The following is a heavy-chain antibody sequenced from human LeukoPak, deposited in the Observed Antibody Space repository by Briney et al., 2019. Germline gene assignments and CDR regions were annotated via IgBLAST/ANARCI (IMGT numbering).Heavy chain of an antibody. Sequence: PGGSLRLSCAASGFTFSSYAMRWVRQAPGKGLEWVSHISGSGGNTYYADSVKGRFTISRDNSKNTLFLQMNSLRAEDTAVYYCAKRGSYCSGTTCYDYWGQGTLVTVSS. CDR3: AKRGSYCSGTTCYDY. D-gene: IGHD2-2*01. V-gene: IGHV3-23*01. J-gene: IGHJ4*02. CDR2: ISGSGGNT. CDR1: GFTFSSYA.